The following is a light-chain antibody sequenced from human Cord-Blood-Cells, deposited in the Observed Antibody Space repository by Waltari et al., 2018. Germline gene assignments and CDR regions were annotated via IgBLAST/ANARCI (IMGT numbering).Light chain of an antibody. J-gene: IGLJ1*01. V-gene: IGLV3-1*01. CDR3: QAWDSSNYV. CDR1: QLGDKY. Sequence: SYELTQPPSVSVSPGQTASITCSGDQLGDKYACWYQQKPGQSPVLVIYQDSTRPSGIPERFSGSNSGNTATLTISGTQAMDEADYYCQAWDSSNYVFGTGTKVTVL. CDR2: QDS.